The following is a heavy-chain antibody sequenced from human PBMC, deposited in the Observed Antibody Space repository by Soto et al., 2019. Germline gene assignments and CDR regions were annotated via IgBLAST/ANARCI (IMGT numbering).Heavy chain of an antibody. CDR2: IYNIGLI. CDR1: GASVSSGGYY. Sequence: PSETLSLTCTVSGASVSSGGYYWSWIRQHPEKGLEWIGYIYNIGLISYNPSLKSRIVVSRDTSRNQLSLKVTSVTAADTAVYFRARSRRGAVTTFDLWGQGTPLTVYS. CDR3: ARSRRGAVTTFDL. J-gene: IGHJ4*02. V-gene: IGHV4-31*03. D-gene: IGHD4-17*01.